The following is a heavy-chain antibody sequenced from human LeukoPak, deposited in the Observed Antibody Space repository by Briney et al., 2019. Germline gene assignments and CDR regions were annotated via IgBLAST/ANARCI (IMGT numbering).Heavy chain of an antibody. CDR1: GFTFSDYY. V-gene: IGHV3-11*01. D-gene: IGHD6-19*01. J-gene: IGHJ4*02. CDR2: ISSSGTTI. CDR3: ARGPAGMYSSGWYGGYYFDY. Sequence: GGSLRLSCAASGFTFSDYYMSWLRQAPGKGLEWGSYISSSGTTIYYADSVRGRFTISRDNAKNSQYLHMNSLRAEDTAVYYCARGPAGMYSSGWYGGYYFDYWGQGTLVTVSS.